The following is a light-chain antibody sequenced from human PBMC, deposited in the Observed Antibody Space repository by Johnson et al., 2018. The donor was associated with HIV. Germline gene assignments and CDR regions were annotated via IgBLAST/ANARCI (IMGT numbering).Light chain of an antibody. CDR1: TSNIGNND. Sequence: QSLLTQPPSVSAAPGQKVTFSCSGSTSNIGNNDVSWYRHLPGTAPKLLIYDNYKRPSGIPDRFSGSKSGTSATLDITGLQTGDEADYYCGTWDSSLSVYVSATVTKFTVL. CDR3: GTWDSSLSVYV. V-gene: IGLV1-51*01. CDR2: DNY. J-gene: IGLJ1*01.